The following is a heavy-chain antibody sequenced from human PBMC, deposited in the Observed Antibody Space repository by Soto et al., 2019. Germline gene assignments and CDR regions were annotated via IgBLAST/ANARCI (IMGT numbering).Heavy chain of an antibody. CDR2: ISRSGSTI. CDR1: GLTFSSYE. J-gene: IGHJ2*01. D-gene: IGHD2-15*01. V-gene: IGHV3-48*03. Sequence: GGSLRLSCAASGLTFSSYEMNWVRQAPGKGLEWVSYISRSGSTIYYADSVKGRVTISRDNAKNSLYLQMNSLRAEDTAVYYCARDGRIRRPDWYFDLWGRGTLVTVSS. CDR3: ARDGRIRRPDWYFDL.